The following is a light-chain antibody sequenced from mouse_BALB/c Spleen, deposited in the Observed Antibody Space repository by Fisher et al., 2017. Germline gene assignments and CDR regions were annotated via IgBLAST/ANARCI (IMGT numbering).Light chain of an antibody. CDR3: QQFTSSPSFT. J-gene: IGKJ4*01. CDR2: RTS. V-gene: IGKV4-50*01. CDR1: SSVNY. Sequence: DIVLTQSPAIMSASLGEKVTMSCRASSSVNYMYWYQQKSGASPKPLIHRTSNLASGAPARFSGSGSGNSYSLTISSMEGEDAATYYCQQFTSSPSFTFGSVTKLEIK.